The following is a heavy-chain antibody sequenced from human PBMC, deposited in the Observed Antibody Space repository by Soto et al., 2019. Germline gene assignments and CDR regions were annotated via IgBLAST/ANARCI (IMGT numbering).Heavy chain of an antibody. CDR1: GGSFSGHY. V-gene: IGHV4-34*01. Sequence: QVQLQQWGAGLLKPSETLSLTCAVYGGSFSGHYWNWIRQPPGKGLEWIGEINHSGSTNYNPSLKSRVAISVDTSKNQFSLKPSSVTAADTAVYYCARESPGDYWGQGTLVTVAS. J-gene: IGHJ4*02. CDR3: ARESPGDY. CDR2: INHSGST.